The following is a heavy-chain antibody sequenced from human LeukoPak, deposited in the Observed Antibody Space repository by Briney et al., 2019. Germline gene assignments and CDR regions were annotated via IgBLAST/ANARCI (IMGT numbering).Heavy chain of an antibody. Sequence: PSETLSLTCAVSGYSISSYYWSWIRQPPGKGLEWIGYIYYSGSTNYNPSLKSRVTISVDTSKNQFSLKLSSVTAADTAVHYCARTAMVEYYFDYWGQGTLVTVSS. CDR1: GYSISSYY. CDR3: ARTAMVEYYFDY. D-gene: IGHD5-18*01. V-gene: IGHV4-59*01. J-gene: IGHJ4*02. CDR2: IYYSGST.